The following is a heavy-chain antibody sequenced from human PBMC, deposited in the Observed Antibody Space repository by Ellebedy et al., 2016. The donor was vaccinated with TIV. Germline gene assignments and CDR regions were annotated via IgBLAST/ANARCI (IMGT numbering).Heavy chain of an antibody. V-gene: IGHV3-30-3*01. Sequence: GESLKISCAASGFTFSSYAMHWVRQAPGKGLEWVAVISYDGNNKFYADSVKGRFTLSRDTSKNTVYLQMDSLRTEDTAVYYCARGPSTSAYLDSWGQGALVIVSS. CDR3: ARGPSTSAYLDS. J-gene: IGHJ4*02. CDR2: ISYDGNNK. CDR1: GFTFSSYA.